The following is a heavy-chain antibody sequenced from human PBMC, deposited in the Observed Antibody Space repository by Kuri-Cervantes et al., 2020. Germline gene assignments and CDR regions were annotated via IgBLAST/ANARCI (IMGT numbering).Heavy chain of an antibody. CDR3: AVDSGGYAEHY. D-gene: IGHD5-12*01. Sequence: GGSLRLSCAASGFTFSNYGMHWVRQAPGKGLEWVSGITGSGYNTYYTDSGMGRFTISRDNFKNTLYLQMNSLTADDTAVYCCAVDSGGYAEHYWGQGTLVTVSS. J-gene: IGHJ4*02. V-gene: IGHV3-23*01. CDR2: ITGSGYNT. CDR1: GFTFSNYG.